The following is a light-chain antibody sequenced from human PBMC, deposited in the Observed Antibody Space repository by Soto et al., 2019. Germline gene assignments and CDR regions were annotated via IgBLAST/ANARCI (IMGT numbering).Light chain of an antibody. J-gene: IGKJ3*01. Sequence: EIVMTQSPATVSVSPGDTAALSCRASQTISSNLAWYQQKPGQAPRLLIYAASTRATGIPARFSGSGSGTEFTHTISSLQSEDFAVYYCQQYNNWQFTFGPGTKVDI. CDR2: AAS. CDR3: QQYNNWQFT. CDR1: QTISSN. V-gene: IGKV3-15*01.